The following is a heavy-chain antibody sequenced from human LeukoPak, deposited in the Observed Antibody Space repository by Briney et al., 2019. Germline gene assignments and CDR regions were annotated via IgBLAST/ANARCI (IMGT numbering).Heavy chain of an antibody. Sequence: SETLSLTCTVSGGSISIYYWNWIRQPPGKGLEWIGSIYYSGSTYYNPSLKSRVTISVDTSKNQFSLKLSSVTAADTAVYYCATYDSSGYNYFDYWGQGTLVTVSS. CDR3: ATYDSSGYNYFDY. V-gene: IGHV4-59*05. D-gene: IGHD3-22*01. CDR1: GGSISIYY. CDR2: IYYSGST. J-gene: IGHJ4*02.